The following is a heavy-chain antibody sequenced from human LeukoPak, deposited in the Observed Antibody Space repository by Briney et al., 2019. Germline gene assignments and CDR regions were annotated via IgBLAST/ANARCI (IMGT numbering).Heavy chain of an antibody. CDR2: IDPSDSYT. CDR1: GYSFTSYW. J-gene: IGHJ4*02. D-gene: IGHD6-13*01. V-gene: IGHV5-10-1*01. Sequence: GESLSISCKGSGYSFTSYWISWVRQMPGKGLGWMGRIDPSDSYTNYSPSFQGHVTISADKSISTAYLQWSSLKASDTAMYYCARHMESYSSSWYGNYDYWGQGTLVTVSS. CDR3: ARHMESYSSSWYGNYDY.